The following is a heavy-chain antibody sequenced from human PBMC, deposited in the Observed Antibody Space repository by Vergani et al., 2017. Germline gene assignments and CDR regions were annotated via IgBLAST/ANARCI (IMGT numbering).Heavy chain of an antibody. J-gene: IGHJ3*02. V-gene: IGHV3-30-3*01. CDR1: GFTFSSYA. CDR2: ISYDGSNK. CDR3: AGGSIAVARYGAFDI. D-gene: IGHD6-19*01. Sequence: VQLVESGGGLVQPGGSLRLSCAASGFTFSSYAMHWVRQAPGKGLEWVAVISYDGSNKYYADSVKGRFTISRDNSKNTLYLQMNSLRAEDTAVYYCAGGSIAVARYGAFDIWGQGTMVTVSS.